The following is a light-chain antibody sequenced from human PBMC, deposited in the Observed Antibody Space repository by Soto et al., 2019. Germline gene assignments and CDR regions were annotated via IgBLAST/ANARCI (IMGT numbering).Light chain of an antibody. J-gene: IGKJ3*01. CDR1: QSISSY. V-gene: IGKV1-33*01. CDR2: DAS. Sequence: DIQMTQSPSSLSASVGDRVTITCRASQSISSYLSWYQQTPGKAPKLLIHDASTLQRGVPSRFSGSGSGTDFTLTISSLQPEDFATYYCQQYDNLAFTFGPGTKVDIK. CDR3: QQYDNLAFT.